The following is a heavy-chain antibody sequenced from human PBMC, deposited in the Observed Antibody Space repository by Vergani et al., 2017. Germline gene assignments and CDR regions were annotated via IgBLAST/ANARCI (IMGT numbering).Heavy chain of an antibody. V-gene: IGHV1-69*01. CDR1: GGTFSSYA. CDR3: ARGRLRCLEWFLPHFDY. J-gene: IGHJ4*02. CDR2: IIPIFGTA. Sequence: QVQLVQSGAEVKKPGSSVKFSCKASGGTFSSYAISGVRQAPGQGLEWMGGIIPIFGTANYAQKFQGRVTITADESTSTAYMELSSLRSEDTAVYYCARGRLRCLEWFLPHFDYWGQGTLVTVSS. D-gene: IGHD3-3*01.